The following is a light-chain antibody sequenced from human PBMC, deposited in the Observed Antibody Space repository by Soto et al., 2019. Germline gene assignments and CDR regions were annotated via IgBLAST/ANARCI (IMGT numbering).Light chain of an antibody. CDR2: GAF. Sequence: EIVMTQSPATLTVSPGERATLSCRASQSAGTNLAWYQQKPGQAPRLLIHGAFTRATGIPARFSGSRSGKEFSLTNTSRQSEDFVVFYCQQYNQWPTTFGQGTRLEIK. V-gene: IGKV3-15*01. J-gene: IGKJ5*01. CDR1: QSAGTN. CDR3: QQYNQWPTT.